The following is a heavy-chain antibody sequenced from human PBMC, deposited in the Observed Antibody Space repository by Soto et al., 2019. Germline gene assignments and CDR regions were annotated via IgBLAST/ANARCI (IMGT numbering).Heavy chain of an antibody. J-gene: IGHJ4*02. Sequence: QVQLVQSGAEVKKPGSSVKVSCKASGGTFSLYTISWVRQAPGQGLEWMGGIIPIFGTANYTQSFQGRVAITADESTGTAYMDLSSLRSEDTAVYYCARVMSSSSSFDYWGQGTLVTVSS. V-gene: IGHV1-69*01. D-gene: IGHD6-6*01. CDR1: GGTFSLYT. CDR3: ARVMSSSSSFDY. CDR2: IIPIFGTA.